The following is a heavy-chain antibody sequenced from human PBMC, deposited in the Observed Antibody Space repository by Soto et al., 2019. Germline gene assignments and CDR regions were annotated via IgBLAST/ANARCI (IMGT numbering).Heavy chain of an antibody. J-gene: IGHJ6*03. V-gene: IGHV1-8*01. Sequence: QVQLVQSGAEVKKPGASVKVSCKASGYTFTSYDINWVRQATGQGLEWMGWMNPNRGNPGYAQKFQGRVTMTRNTSISTAYMELSSLRSEDTAVYYCARGGSGWGSDYYYYMDVWGKGTTVTVSS. CDR2: MNPNRGNP. D-gene: IGHD7-27*01. CDR3: ARGGSGWGSDYYYYMDV. CDR1: GYTFTSYD.